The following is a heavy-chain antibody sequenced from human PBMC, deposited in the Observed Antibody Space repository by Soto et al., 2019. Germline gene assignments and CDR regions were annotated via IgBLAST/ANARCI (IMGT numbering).Heavy chain of an antibody. CDR3: ARQPRRYYYGSGSTIPPHYYGMDV. V-gene: IGHV5-51*01. Sequence: PGESLKISCKGSGYSFTSYWIGWVRQMPGKGLEWMGIIYPGDSDTRYSPSFQGQVTISADKSISTAYLQWSSLKASDTAMYYCARQPRRYYYGSGSTIPPHYYGMDVWGQGTTVTVSS. D-gene: IGHD3-10*01. CDR1: GYSFTSYW. CDR2: IYPGDSDT. J-gene: IGHJ6*02.